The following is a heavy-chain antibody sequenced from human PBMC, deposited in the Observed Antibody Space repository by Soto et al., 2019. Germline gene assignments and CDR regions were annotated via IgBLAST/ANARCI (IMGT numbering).Heavy chain of an antibody. D-gene: IGHD1-1*01. J-gene: IGHJ4*02. V-gene: IGHV4-39*01. CDR2: IYYSGGT. CDR1: GGSISSSSYY. CDR3: ARRNLGNELDY. Sequence: SETLSLTCTVSGGSISSSSYYWGWIRQPPGKGLEWIGSIYYSGGTYYNPSLKSRVTISVDTSKNQFSLKLSSVTAADTAVYYCARRNLGNELDYWGQGTLVTVSS.